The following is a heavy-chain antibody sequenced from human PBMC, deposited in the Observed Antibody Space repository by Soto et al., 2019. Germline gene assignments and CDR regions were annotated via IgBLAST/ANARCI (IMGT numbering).Heavy chain of an antibody. CDR1: GYSFTSYW. CDR2: IYPGDSDT. CDR3: ARLQGSAVAPLYYFDY. Sequence: GESLKISCKGSGYSFTSYWIGWVRQMPGKGLEWMGIIYPGDSDTRYSPSFQGQVTISADKSISTAYLQWSSLKASDTAMYYCARLQGSAVAPLYYFDYWGQGTLVTVSS. V-gene: IGHV5-51*01. D-gene: IGHD6-25*01. J-gene: IGHJ4*02.